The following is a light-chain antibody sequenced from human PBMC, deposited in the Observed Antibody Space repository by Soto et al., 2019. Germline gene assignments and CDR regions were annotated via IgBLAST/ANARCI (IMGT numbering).Light chain of an antibody. Sequence: EIVLTQSPGTLSMSPGERASLSCRASLSVSSSYLAWYQQKPGQAPRLLIYGASSRATGIPDRFSGSGSGTDFTLTISRLEPEDFAVYFCQQHGDSPSFGQGTKVEIK. CDR1: LSVSSSY. CDR2: GAS. J-gene: IGKJ1*01. V-gene: IGKV3-20*01. CDR3: QQHGDSPS.